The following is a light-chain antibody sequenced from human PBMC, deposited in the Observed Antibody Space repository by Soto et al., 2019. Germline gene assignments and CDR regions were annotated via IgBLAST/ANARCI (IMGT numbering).Light chain of an antibody. J-gene: IGKJ2*01. CDR3: QQYGRLGYT. CDR1: QSVSSSY. V-gene: IGKV3-20*01. Sequence: EIVLTQSPGTLSLSPGERATLSCRASQSVSSSYLAWYQQKPGQAPRLLIYGASSRATGIPDRFSGSGSGTDFTLTINRLEPEDFAVYYCQQYGRLGYTFGQGTKLEIK. CDR2: GAS.